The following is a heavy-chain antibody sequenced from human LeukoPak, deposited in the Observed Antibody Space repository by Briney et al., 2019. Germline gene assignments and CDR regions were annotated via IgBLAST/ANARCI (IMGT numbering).Heavy chain of an antibody. D-gene: IGHD4-17*01. J-gene: IGHJ4*02. CDR1: GFKFSTYA. V-gene: IGHV3-23*01. CDR3: AKDVYGDYGGLDY. CDR2: IRGSDGST. Sequence: GGSLRLSCAASGFKFSTYALSWVRQAAGKGLEWVSSIRGSDGSTYYADSVKGRFAISRDNAKNTLYRQMNSLRAEDTAVYYCAKDVYGDYGGLDYWGQGTLVTVSS.